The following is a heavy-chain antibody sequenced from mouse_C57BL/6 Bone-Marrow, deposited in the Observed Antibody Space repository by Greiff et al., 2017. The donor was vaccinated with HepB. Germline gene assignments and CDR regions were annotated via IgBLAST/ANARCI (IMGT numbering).Heavy chain of an antibody. Sequence: QVQLQQSGAELVRPGTSVKMSCKASGYTFTNYWIGWAKQRPGHGLEWIGDIYPGGGYTNYNEKFKGKATLTADKSSSTAYMQFSSLTSEDSAIYYCARWAYYYARLYYFDYWGQGTTLTASS. J-gene: IGHJ2*01. D-gene: IGHD2-4*01. CDR2: IYPGGGYT. CDR3: ARWAYYYARLYYFDY. CDR1: GYTFTNYW. V-gene: IGHV1-63*01.